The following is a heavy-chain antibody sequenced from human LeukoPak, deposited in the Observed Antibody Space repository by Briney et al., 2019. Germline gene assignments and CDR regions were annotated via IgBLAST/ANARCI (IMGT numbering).Heavy chain of an antibody. CDR1: GGSISSGSYY. Sequence: SETLSLTCTVSGGSISSGSYYWGWIRQPPGKGLEWIGSIYYSGSTYYNPSLKSRVTISVDTSKNQFSLKLSSVTAADTAVYYCAREEYRQLVYFDYWGQGTLVTVSS. D-gene: IGHD6-6*01. J-gene: IGHJ4*02. V-gene: IGHV4-39*01. CDR3: AREEYRQLVYFDY. CDR2: IYYSGST.